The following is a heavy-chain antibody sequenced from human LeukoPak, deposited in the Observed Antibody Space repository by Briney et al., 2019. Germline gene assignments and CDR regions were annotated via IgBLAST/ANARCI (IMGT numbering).Heavy chain of an antibody. J-gene: IGHJ4*02. D-gene: IGHD3-22*01. V-gene: IGHV3-30*18. CDR2: ISYDGSNK. Sequence: GRSLRLSCAASGFTFSSYGMHWVRQAPGKGLEWVAVISYDGSNKYYADSVKGRFTISRDNSKNTLYLQMNSLRAEDTAVYYCAKDHYYDSSGYSTEDYWGQGTLVTVSS. CDR3: AKDHYYDSSGYSTEDY. CDR1: GFTFSSYG.